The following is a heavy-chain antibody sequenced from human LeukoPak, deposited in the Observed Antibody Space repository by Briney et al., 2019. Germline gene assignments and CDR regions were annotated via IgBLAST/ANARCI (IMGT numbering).Heavy chain of an antibody. D-gene: IGHD4-23*01. CDR3: ARNEGGNYAFDI. J-gene: IGHJ3*02. CDR2: ISGSGGST. V-gene: IGHV3-23*01. Sequence: GGSLRLSCAASGFTFSSYAMSWVRQAPGKGLEWVSAISGSGGSTYYADSVKGRFTISRDNAKNTLYLQMNSLRAEDTAVYYCARNEGGNYAFDIWGQGTMVTVSS. CDR1: GFTFSSYA.